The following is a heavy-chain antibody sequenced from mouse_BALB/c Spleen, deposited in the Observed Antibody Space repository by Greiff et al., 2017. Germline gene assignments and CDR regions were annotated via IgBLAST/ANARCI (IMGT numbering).Heavy chain of an antibody. V-gene: IGHV2-5-1*01. D-gene: IGHD2-1*01. CDR2: IWRGGST. CDR1: GFSLTSYG. CDR3: AKKGDYGNAMDY. Sequence: VQLQQSGPSLVQPSQSLSITCTVSGFSLTSYGVHWVRQSPGKGLEWLGVIWRGGSTDYNAAFMSRLSITKDNSKSQVFFKMNSLQADDTAIYYCAKKGDYGNAMDYWGQGTSVTVSS. J-gene: IGHJ4*01.